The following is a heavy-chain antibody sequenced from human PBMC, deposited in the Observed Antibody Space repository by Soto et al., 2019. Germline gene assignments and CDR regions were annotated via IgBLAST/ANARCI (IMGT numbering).Heavy chain of an antibody. J-gene: IGHJ6*02. CDR3: ASDLGVRGVIMGPDYYDGIDV. V-gene: IGHV4-59*01. CDR1: GGSISSYY. CDR2: IYYSGST. D-gene: IGHD3-10*01. Sequence: SETLSLTCTVSGGSISSYYWSWIRQPPGKGLEWIGYIYYSGSTNYNPSPKSRVTISVDTSKNQFSLKLSSVTAADTAVYYCASDLGVRGVIMGPDYYDGIDVCGQGTPVTVSS.